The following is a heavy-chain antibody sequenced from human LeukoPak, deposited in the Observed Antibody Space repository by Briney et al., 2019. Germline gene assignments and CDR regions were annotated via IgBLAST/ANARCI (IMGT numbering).Heavy chain of an antibody. CDR1: GGSISSGDYY. CDR3: ARVPYYDILTGYYFDY. J-gene: IGHJ4*02. CDR2: IYYSGST. V-gene: IGHV4-30-4*01. Sequence: SETLSLTCTVSGGSISSGDYYWSWIRQPPGKGLEWIGYIYYSGSTYYNPSLKSRLTISVDTSKNQFSLKLSSVTAADTAVYYCARVPYYDILTGYYFDYWGQRTLVTVSS. D-gene: IGHD3-9*01.